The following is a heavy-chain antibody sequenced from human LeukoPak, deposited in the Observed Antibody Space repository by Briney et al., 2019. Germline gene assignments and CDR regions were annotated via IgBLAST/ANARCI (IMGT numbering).Heavy chain of an antibody. J-gene: IGHJ4*02. CDR2: IKQDGSEK. CDR3: ARDDTMVRGVIEGSGHDY. CDR1: GFTFSSYW. Sequence: TGGSLRLSCAASGFTFSSYWMSWVRQAPGKGLEWVANIKQDGSEKYYVDSVKGRFTISRDNAKNSLYLQMNSLRAEDTAVYYCARDDTMVRGVIEGSGHDYWGQGTLVTVSS. V-gene: IGHV3-7*01. D-gene: IGHD3-10*01.